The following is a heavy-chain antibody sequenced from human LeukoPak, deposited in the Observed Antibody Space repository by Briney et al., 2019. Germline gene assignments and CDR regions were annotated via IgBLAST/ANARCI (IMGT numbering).Heavy chain of an antibody. CDR3: ARGGSYYYDSSGYPLDY. CDR2: ISSSSSYI. CDR1: GFTFSSYS. J-gene: IGHJ4*02. Sequence: GGSLRLSCAASGFTFSSYSMNWVRQAPGKGLEWVSSISSSSSYIYYTDSVKGRFTIPRDNAKNSLYLQMNSLRAEDTAVYYCARGGSYYYDSSGYPLDYWGQGTLVTVSS. V-gene: IGHV3-21*01. D-gene: IGHD3-22*01.